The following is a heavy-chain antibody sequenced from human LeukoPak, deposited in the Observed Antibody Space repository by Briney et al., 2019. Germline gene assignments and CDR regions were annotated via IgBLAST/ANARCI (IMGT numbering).Heavy chain of an antibody. D-gene: IGHD6-19*01. CDR3: ARAGHRDSSGFYGMDV. V-gene: IGHV3-7*01. J-gene: IGHJ6*02. Sequence: GGSLRLSCAASGFTFSTYWMSWVRQAPGKGLEWVANVKQDGSEKYYVDSVKGRFTISRDNAKNSLYLQMNSLRAEDTAVYYCARAGHRDSSGFYGMDVWGQGTTVTVSS. CDR1: GFTFSTYW. CDR2: VKQDGSEK.